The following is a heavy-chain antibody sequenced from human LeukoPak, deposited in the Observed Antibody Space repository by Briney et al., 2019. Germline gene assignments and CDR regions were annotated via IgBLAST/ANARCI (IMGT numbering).Heavy chain of an antibody. CDR2: ISSSSSYI. D-gene: IGHD6-13*01. CDR3: ARDGDSSSGQDY. J-gene: IGHJ4*02. V-gene: IGHV3-21*01. Sequence: GGSLRLSCAASGFTFSSYAMNWVRQAPGKGLKWVSSISSSSSYIYYADSVKGRFTISRDNAKNSLYLQMNSLRAEDTAVYYCARDGDSSSGQDYWGQGTLVTVSS. CDR1: GFTFSSYA.